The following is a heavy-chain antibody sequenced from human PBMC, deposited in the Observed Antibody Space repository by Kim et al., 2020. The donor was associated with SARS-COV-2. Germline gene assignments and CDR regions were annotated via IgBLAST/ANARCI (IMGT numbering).Heavy chain of an antibody. J-gene: IGHJ6*02. CDR2: TYYRSKWYN. CDR1: GDSVSSNSAA. V-gene: IGHV6-1*01. D-gene: IGHD5-12*01. CDR3: ARDLGGGYSGYDYYYYGMDV. Sequence: SQTLSLTCAISGDSVSSNSAAWNWIRQSPSRGLEWLGRTYYRSKWYNDYAVSVKSRITINPDTSKNQFSLQLNSVTPEDTAVYYCARDLGGGYSGYDYYYYGMDVWGQGTTVTVSS.